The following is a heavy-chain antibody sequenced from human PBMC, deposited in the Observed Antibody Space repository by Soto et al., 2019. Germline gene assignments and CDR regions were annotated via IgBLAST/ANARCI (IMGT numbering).Heavy chain of an antibody. J-gene: IGHJ5*02. V-gene: IGHV4-59*02. D-gene: IGHD2-8*01. CDR3: ATPYCSDGVSCNWFDP. CDR1: GGSVTTY. Sequence: SETLSLTCPVSGGSVTTYWSWIRQPPGKGLEWIGYINYSGTTKYNSSLKSRVTISVDTSKNQFSLKLRSVTAADTAVYYCATPYCSDGVSCNWFDPWGQGILVTVSS. CDR2: INYSGTT.